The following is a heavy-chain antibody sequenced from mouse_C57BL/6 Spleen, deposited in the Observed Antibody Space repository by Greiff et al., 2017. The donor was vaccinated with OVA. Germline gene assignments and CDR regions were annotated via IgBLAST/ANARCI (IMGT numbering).Heavy chain of an antibody. CDR2: IYPSDSET. Sequence: QVQLQQPGAELVRPGSSVKLSCKASGYTFTSYWMDWVKQRPGQGLEWIGNIYPSDSETHYNQKFKDKATLTVDKSSSTAYMQLSSLTSEDSAVDYCARPYSNYETWFAYWGQGTLVTVSA. D-gene: IGHD2-5*01. CDR3: ARPYSNYETWFAY. J-gene: IGHJ3*01. V-gene: IGHV1-61*01. CDR1: GYTFTSYW.